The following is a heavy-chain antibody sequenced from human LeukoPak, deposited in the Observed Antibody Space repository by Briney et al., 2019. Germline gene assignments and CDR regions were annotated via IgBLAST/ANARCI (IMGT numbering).Heavy chain of an antibody. CDR1: GGSISSSSDF. CDR3: ARHRWDGTFNFDY. D-gene: IGHD1-1*01. V-gene: IGHV4-39*01. J-gene: IGHJ4*02. CDR2: IYYSGRT. Sequence: SETLSLTCTVSGGSISSSSDFWGWIRPPPGQGLEWIGSIYYSGRTYNNPSLKSRVTISVDTSKNQFSLKLSSVTAADTAEYYCARHRWDGTFNFDYWGQGTLVPVSS.